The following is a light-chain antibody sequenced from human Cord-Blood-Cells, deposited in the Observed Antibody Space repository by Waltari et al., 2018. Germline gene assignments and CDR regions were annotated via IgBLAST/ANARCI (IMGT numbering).Light chain of an antibody. CDR3: QQYGSSPT. CDR2: GAS. V-gene: IGKV3-20*01. J-gene: IGKJ2*01. Sequence: ELVLTQSPRTLSLYPGERPTLSCRASQSVSSSYLAWYQQKPGQAPGLLNYGASSRATGIPDRFSGSGSGTDFTLTISRLEPEDFAVYYCQQYGSSPTCGQGTKVEIK. CDR1: QSVSSSY.